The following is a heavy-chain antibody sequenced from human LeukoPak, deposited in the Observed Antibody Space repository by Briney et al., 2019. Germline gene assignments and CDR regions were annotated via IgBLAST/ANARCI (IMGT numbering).Heavy chain of an antibody. CDR2: IYSAGST. Sequence: PGGSLRLSCAASGFTASSNYMSWVRQAPGKGLEWISVIYSAGSTYYADSVQGRFTISRDNYKNTLYLQMNSLRAEDTAVYYCAREGPDCGGDCYYDYWGQGTLVTVSS. CDR1: GFTASSNY. J-gene: IGHJ4*02. V-gene: IGHV3-53*01. CDR3: AREGPDCGGDCYYDY. D-gene: IGHD2-21*01.